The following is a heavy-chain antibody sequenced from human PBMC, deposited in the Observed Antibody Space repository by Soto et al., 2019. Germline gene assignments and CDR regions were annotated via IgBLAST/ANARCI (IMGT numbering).Heavy chain of an antibody. V-gene: IGHV4-59*01. Sequence: QVQLQESGPGLVKPSETLSLTCTVSGGSISPYCWGWIRQPPGKGLEWIGYTYYSGSTNYNPSLKSRVTISVDTSKNQFSLKLNSVTAADTALYYCARGSGTYQAVFEYWCQGTLVTVSS. CDR2: TYYSGST. D-gene: IGHD1-26*01. CDR3: ARGSGTYQAVFEY. CDR1: GGSISPYC. J-gene: IGHJ4*02.